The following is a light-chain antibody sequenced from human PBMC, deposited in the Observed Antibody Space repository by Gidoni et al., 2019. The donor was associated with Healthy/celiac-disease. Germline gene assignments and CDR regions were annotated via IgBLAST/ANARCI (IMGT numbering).Light chain of an antibody. CDR3: QQRSNWPSMT. Sequence: EIVLTQSPATLSLSPGERATLSCRASQSVSSYLAWYQQKPGQAPRLLIYDASNSATGIPARFSGSGSGTDFTLTISSLEPEDFAVYYCQQRSNWPSMTFGQGTKVEIK. V-gene: IGKV3-11*01. CDR1: QSVSSY. CDR2: DAS. J-gene: IGKJ1*01.